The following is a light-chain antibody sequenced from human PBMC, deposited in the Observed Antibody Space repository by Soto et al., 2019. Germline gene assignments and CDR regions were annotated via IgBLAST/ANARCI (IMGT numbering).Light chain of an antibody. V-gene: IGKV1-5*03. CDR1: QSISSS. Sequence: DIQMTQSPSTLSASVGDRVTVTCRASQSISSSLAWYQQKPGKAPKLLIYKASGLESGVPSRFGGSGSGTEFTLTISSLQPDDFATYYCQQYHHYWAFGQGTKVEIK. J-gene: IGKJ1*01. CDR3: QQYHHYWA. CDR2: KAS.